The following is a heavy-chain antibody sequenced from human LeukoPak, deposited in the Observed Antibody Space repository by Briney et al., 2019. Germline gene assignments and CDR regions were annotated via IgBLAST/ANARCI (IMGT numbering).Heavy chain of an antibody. D-gene: IGHD3-9*01. Sequence: SETLSLTCGVSGYSISSGYYWGWIRQPPGKGLEWIGSIHHSGSTYYNPSLKSRVTISVDTSKNQFSLKLSSVTATDTAVYYCARLDLFTGYYYYYYMDVWGKGTTVTVSS. J-gene: IGHJ6*03. CDR1: GYSISSGYY. CDR3: ARLDLFTGYYYYYYMDV. V-gene: IGHV4-38-2*01. CDR2: IHHSGST.